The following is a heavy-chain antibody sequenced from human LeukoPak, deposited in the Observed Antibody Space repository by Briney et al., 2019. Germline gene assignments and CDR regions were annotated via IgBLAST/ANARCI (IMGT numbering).Heavy chain of an antibody. V-gene: IGHV1-8*01. CDR3: ATGGPLNIPYCSGGSCYRY. D-gene: IGHD2-15*01. Sequence: ASVKVSCKASGYTFTSYDINWVRQATGQGLEWMGWMNPNSGNTGYAQKFQGRVTMTEDTSTDTAYMELSSLRSEDTAVYYCATGGPLNIPYCSGGSCYRYWGQGTLVTVSS. CDR1: GYTFTSYD. J-gene: IGHJ4*02. CDR2: MNPNSGNT.